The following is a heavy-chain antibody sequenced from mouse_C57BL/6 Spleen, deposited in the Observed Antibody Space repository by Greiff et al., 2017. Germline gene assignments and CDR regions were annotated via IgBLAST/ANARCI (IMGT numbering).Heavy chain of an antibody. D-gene: IGHD4-1*01. CDR3: TSPRRLGPFAY. CDR1: GFNIKDDY. CDR2: IDPENGDT. V-gene: IGHV14-4*01. J-gene: IGHJ3*01. Sequence: EVQLQQSGAELVRPGASVKLSCTASGFNIKDDYMHWVKQRPEQGLEWIGWIDPENGDTEYASKFQGKATITADTSSNTAYLQLSSLTSEDTAVYYCTSPRRLGPFAYWGQGTLVTVSA.